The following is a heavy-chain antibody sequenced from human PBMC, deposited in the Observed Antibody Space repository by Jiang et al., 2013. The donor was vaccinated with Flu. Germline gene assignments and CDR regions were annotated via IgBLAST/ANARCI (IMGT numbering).Heavy chain of an antibody. Sequence: KPTQTLTLTCSISGFSVTTSGVCVNWIRQPPGKALEWLARIDWDDDKYYSTSLKTRVTISRDTSKNQVLLTVTNVDPADTATYFCARNTGLIFTHFDYWGQGVLVTVSS. CDR2: IDWDDDK. CDR1: GFSVTTSGVC. J-gene: IGHJ4*02. CDR3: ARNTGLIFTHFDY. D-gene: IGHD3/OR15-3a*01. V-gene: IGHV2-70*11.